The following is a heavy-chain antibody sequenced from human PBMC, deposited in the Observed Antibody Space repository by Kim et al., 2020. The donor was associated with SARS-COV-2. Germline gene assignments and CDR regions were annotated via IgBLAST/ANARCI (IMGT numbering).Heavy chain of an antibody. J-gene: IGHJ4*02. Sequence: TPSLKSRVTISVDTSKNQFSLKLSSVTAAHTAVYYCARGDYYDSANFDYWGQGTLVTVSS. V-gene: IGHV4-59*09. D-gene: IGHD3-22*01. CDR3: ARGDYYDSANFDY.